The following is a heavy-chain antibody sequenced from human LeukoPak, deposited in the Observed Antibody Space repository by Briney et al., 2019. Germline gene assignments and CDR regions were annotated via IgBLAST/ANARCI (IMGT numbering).Heavy chain of an antibody. CDR2: IWYDGSNK. CDR1: GFTFSSYG. V-gene: IGHV3-33*03. D-gene: IGHD3-22*01. J-gene: IGHJ3*02. CDR3: ASARITMIVVVTNDAFDI. Sequence: GGSLRLSCAASGFTFSSYGMHWVRQAPGKGLEWVAVIWYDGSNKYYADSVKGRFTISRDNAKNSLYLQMNSLRAEDTAVYYCASARITMIVVVTNDAFDIWGQGTMVTVSS.